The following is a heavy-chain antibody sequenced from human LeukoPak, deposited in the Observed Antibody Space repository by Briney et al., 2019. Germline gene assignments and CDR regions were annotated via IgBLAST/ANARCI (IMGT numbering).Heavy chain of an antibody. J-gene: IGHJ6*02. CDR3: ARDALGYSGSYADYYGMDV. V-gene: IGHV1-69*04. Sequence: ASVTVSCKASGGTFSSYAISWVRQAPGQGLEWMGRIIPILGIANYAQKFQGRVTITADKSTSTAYMELSSLRSEDTAVYYCARDALGYSGSYADYYGMDVWGQGTTVTVSS. CDR2: IIPILGIA. CDR1: GGTFSSYA. D-gene: IGHD1-26*01.